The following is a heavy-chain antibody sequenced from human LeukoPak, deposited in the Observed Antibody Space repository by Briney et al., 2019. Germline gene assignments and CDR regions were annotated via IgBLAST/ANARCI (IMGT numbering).Heavy chain of an antibody. CDR1: GGSFSGYY. V-gene: IGHV4-34*01. Sequence: PSETLSLTCAVYGGSFSGYYGSWIRQPPGKGLEWIGEINHSGSTNYNPSLKSRVTISVDTSKNQFSLKLSSVTAADTAVYYCARLGIMITFGGLIVDYYYGMDVWGQGTTVTVSS. J-gene: IGHJ6*02. CDR2: INHSGST. D-gene: IGHD3-16*02. CDR3: ARLGIMITFGGLIVDYYYGMDV.